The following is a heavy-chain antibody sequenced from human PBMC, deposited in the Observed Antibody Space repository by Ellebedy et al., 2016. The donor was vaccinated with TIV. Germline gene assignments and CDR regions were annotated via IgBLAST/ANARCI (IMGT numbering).Heavy chain of an antibody. V-gene: IGHV3-33*05. CDR2: LSYNGRNE. Sequence: GGSLRLSXAASGFTFSTYAMHWVRQAPGKGLEWVASLSYNGRNEYYRDSVKGRVTISRDISENTLYLQMNGLRAEDTAVYYCARDRYYDKYDFDYWGQGIPVTVTS. D-gene: IGHD3-22*01. J-gene: IGHJ4*02. CDR1: GFTFSTYA. CDR3: ARDRYYDKYDFDY.